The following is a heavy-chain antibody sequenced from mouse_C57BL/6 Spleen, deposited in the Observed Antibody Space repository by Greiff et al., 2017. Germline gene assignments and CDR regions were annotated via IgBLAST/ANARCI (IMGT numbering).Heavy chain of an antibody. CDR2: IDPSDSYT. CDR3: ARDGITTVVATDY. V-gene: IGHV1-50*01. D-gene: IGHD1-1*01. J-gene: IGHJ2*01. Sequence: QVQLQQSGAELVKPGASVKLSCKASGYTFTSYWMQWVKQRPGQGLGWMGEIDPSDSYTNYNQKFKGKATLTVDTSSSTAYMQISSLTAEDSAVYYCARDGITTVVATDYWGQGTTLTVSS. CDR1: GYTFTSYW.